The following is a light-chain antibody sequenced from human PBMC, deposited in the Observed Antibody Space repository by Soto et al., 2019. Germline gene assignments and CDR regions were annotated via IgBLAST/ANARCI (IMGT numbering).Light chain of an antibody. CDR3: SSFSSTTATTVV. CDR1: SSDVGGYKY. J-gene: IGLJ2*01. V-gene: IGLV2-14*01. Sequence: QAVVTQPASVSGSPGQSITISCTGTSSDVGGYKYVSWYQQHPGKAPKLIIYEVSNRPSGVPNRFSASKSGNTASLTISGLQAEDEADYFCSSFSSTTATTVVFGGGTQLTVL. CDR2: EVS.